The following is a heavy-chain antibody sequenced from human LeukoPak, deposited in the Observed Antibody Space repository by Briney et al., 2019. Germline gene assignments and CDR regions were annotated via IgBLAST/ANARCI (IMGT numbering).Heavy chain of an antibody. CDR1: GYTFTGYY. V-gene: IGHV1-2*06. J-gene: IGHJ3*02. D-gene: IGHD6-19*01. CDR3: ARRGTRIAVAGTRIAFDI. Sequence: GASVKVSCKASGYTFTGYYMHWVRQAPGQGLEWMGRINPNSGGTNYAQKFQGRVTMTRDSSISTAYMELSRLRSDDTAVYYCARRGTRIAVAGTRIAFDIWGQGTMVTVSS. CDR2: INPNSGGT.